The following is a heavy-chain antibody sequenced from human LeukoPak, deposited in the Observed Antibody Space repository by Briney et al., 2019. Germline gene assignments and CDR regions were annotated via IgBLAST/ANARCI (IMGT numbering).Heavy chain of an antibody. Sequence: SETLSLTCTVSGGSISSYYWSWIRQPPGEGLEWIGYIYYSGSTNYNPSLKSRVPISVDTSKNQFSLKLSSVTAADTAVYYCARGGGYCSSTSCYQDWFDPWGQGTLVTVSS. V-gene: IGHV4-59*01. D-gene: IGHD2-2*01. J-gene: IGHJ5*02. CDR3: ARGGGYCSSTSCYQDWFDP. CDR2: IYYSGST. CDR1: GGSISSYY.